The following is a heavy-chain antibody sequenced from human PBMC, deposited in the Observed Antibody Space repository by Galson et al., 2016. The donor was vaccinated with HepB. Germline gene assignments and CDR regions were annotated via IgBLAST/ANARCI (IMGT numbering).Heavy chain of an antibody. D-gene: IGHD3-22*01. CDR3: GSHDYDWGWFDP. J-gene: IGHJ5*02. CDR1: GGSISSTNW. CDR2: IYHSGST. Sequence: SETLSLTCAVSGGSISSTNWWSWLRQPPGKGLEWIGEIYHSGSTNYNPSLKSRVTMSVDKSKNQFSLKLSSVTAADTAVYYCGSHDYDWGWFDPWGQGTLVTVSS. V-gene: IGHV4-4*02.